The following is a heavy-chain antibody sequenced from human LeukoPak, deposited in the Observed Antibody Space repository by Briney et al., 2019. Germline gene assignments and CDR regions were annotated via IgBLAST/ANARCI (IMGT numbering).Heavy chain of an antibody. CDR2: IFYSGST. V-gene: IGHV4-59*01. D-gene: IGHD6-6*01. Sequence: SETLSLTCTVSGDSISSYYWSWIRQPPGKGLEWIGYIFYSGSTNYNPSLKSRVTISIDTSKNQFSLKLSSVTAADTAVYYCARVRYSSSPNDAFDIWGQGTMVTVSS. J-gene: IGHJ3*02. CDR3: ARVRYSSSPNDAFDI. CDR1: GDSISSYY.